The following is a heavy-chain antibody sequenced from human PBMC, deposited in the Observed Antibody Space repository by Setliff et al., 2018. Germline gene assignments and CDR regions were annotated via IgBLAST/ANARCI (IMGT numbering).Heavy chain of an antibody. CDR3: TREASVDFWSGYPYYYYMDV. CDR1: GFTFGDYA. D-gene: IGHD3-3*01. Sequence: GGSLRLSCTASGFTFGDYAMSWVRQAPGKGLEWVGFIRSKAYGGTTEYAASVEGRFTISRDDSKSIAYLQMNSLKTEDTAVYYCTREASVDFWSGYPYYYYMDVWGKGTTVTVSS. V-gene: IGHV3-49*04. J-gene: IGHJ6*03. CDR2: IRSKAYGGTT.